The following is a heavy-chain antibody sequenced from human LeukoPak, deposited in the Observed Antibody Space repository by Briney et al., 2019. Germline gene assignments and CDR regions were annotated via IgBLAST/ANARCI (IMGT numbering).Heavy chain of an antibody. D-gene: IGHD1-26*01. CDR1: GFTFSSYA. J-gene: IGHJ4*02. Sequence: PGGSLRLSCAASGFTFSSYAMHWVRQAPGKGLEWVAVISYDGSNKYYADSVKGRFTISRDNSKNTLYLQMNSLRAEDTAVYYGARDSDIVGARKYYFDYWGQGTLVTVSS. CDR3: ARDSDIVGARKYYFDY. V-gene: IGHV3-30-3*01. CDR2: ISYDGSNK.